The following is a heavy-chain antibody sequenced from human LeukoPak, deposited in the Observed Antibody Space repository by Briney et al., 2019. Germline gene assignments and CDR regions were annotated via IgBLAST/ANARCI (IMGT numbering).Heavy chain of an antibody. J-gene: IGHJ5*02. Sequence: SETLSLTCTLSGGSISSGSYYWSWIRQPPGKGLEWIGYIYYSGSTNYNPSLKSRVTISVDTSKNQFSLKLSSVTAADTAVYYCARDMNYYDSSGYYYWFDPWGQGTLVTVSS. CDR1: GGSISSGSYY. V-gene: IGHV4-61*01. CDR2: IYYSGST. D-gene: IGHD3-22*01. CDR3: ARDMNYYDSSGYYYWFDP.